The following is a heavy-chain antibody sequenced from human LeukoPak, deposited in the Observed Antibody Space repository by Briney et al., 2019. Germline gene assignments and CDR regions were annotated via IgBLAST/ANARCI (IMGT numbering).Heavy chain of an antibody. CDR3: AKGRTSGMDV. J-gene: IGHJ6*02. CDR2: ISWNSGSI. V-gene: IGHV3-9*01. Sequence: PGGSLRLSCAASGFTFDDYAMHWVRQAPGKGLEWVSGISWNSGSIGYADSVRGRFTISRDNAKNSLYLQMNSLRAEDTALYYCAKGRTSGMDVWGQGTTVTVSS. CDR1: GFTFDDYA.